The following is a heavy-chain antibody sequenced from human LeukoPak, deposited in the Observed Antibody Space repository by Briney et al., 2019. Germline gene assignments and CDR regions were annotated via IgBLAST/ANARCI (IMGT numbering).Heavy chain of an antibody. CDR3: VRGYCSGATCYHFDY. D-gene: IGHD2-15*01. V-gene: IGHV4-59*01. CDR2: FYYSGSD. Sequence: SETLSLTCTVSGASITSYYWNWVRQPPGKVLEWIGYFYYSGSDNYNTSLKSRLTISVDTSKNQFSLKLSSVTAADTAVYYCVRGYCSGATCYHFDYWGQGTLVTVSS. J-gene: IGHJ4*02. CDR1: GASITSYY.